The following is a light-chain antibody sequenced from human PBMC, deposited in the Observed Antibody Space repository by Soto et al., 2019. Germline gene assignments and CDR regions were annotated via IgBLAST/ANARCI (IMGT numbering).Light chain of an antibody. CDR2: GAS. CDR1: KSFRSNY. Sequence: EIVLTHSQGTLSLSPGERATLSCRASKSFRSNYLAWYHQKPGQAPRLLIYGASNRATGIPDRFSGSGSGTDFTLTISRLEPGDFAVFYCQQYGDPPITFGQGTRLEIK. V-gene: IGKV3-20*01. J-gene: IGKJ5*01. CDR3: QQYGDPPIT.